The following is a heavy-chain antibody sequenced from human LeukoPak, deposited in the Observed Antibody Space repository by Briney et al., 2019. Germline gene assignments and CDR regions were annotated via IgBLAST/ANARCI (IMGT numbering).Heavy chain of an antibody. CDR2: IYYSGST. D-gene: IGHD3-3*01. CDR1: GGSISSSSYY. J-gene: IGHJ3*02. Sequence: SETLSLTCTVSGGSISSSSYYWGWIRQPPGKGLEWIGSIYYSGSTYYNPSLKSRVTISVDTSKNQFSLKLSSVTAADTAVYYCARFGGPHAFDIWGQGTMVTVSS. CDR3: ARFGGPHAFDI. V-gene: IGHV4-39*07.